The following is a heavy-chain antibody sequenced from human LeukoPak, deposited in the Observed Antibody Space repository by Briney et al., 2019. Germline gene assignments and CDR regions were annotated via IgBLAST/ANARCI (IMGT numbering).Heavy chain of an antibody. Sequence: PGGSLRLSCAASGFTFSSYAMSWVRQAPGKGLVWVSRINSDGSSTSYADSVKGRFTISRDNAKNTLYLQMNSLRAEDTAVYYCATSRGYVVPLGGWGQGTLVTVSS. V-gene: IGHV3-74*01. CDR3: ATSRGYVVPLGG. CDR1: GFTFSSYA. D-gene: IGHD5-18*01. CDR2: INSDGSST. J-gene: IGHJ4*02.